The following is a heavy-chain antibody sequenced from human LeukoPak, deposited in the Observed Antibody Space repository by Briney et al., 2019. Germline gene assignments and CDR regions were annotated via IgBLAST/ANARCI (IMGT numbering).Heavy chain of an antibody. Sequence: GGSLRLSCTASGFTFSKYWMSWVRQAPGKGLEWVANIKEDETEKYYVDSVKGRFTISRDNAKKSLYLQMNSLRAEDTAVYYCGREIGGYCSSTSCYGKGYYYYYMDVWGKGTTVTVSS. J-gene: IGHJ6*03. CDR2: IKEDETEK. D-gene: IGHD2-2*01. CDR3: GREIGGYCSSTSCYGKGYYYYYMDV. CDR1: GFTFSKYW. V-gene: IGHV3-7*01.